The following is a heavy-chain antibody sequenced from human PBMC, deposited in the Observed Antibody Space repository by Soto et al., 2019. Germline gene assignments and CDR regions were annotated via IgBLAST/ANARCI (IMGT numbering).Heavy chain of an antibody. CDR2: IKPHHGDT. Sequence: QVHLVQSGAEVKKPGASVTVSCKTSGYTLTDYYMHWVRQAPGQGLEWMSWIKPHHGDTGIAERFQGRGTMTRDTSTNTALMDLTSLTSDDTAIYFCAREGGSAPGARREWYLDLWGRGSLVTVSS. V-gene: IGHV1-2*02. CDR3: AREGGSAPGARREWYLDL. J-gene: IGHJ2*01. D-gene: IGHD1-26*01. CDR1: GYTLTDYY.